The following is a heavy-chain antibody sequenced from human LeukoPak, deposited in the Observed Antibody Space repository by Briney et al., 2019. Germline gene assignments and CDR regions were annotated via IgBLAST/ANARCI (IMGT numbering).Heavy chain of an antibody. V-gene: IGHV4-39*01. CDR2: IYYSGST. CDR1: GGSISSSSYY. D-gene: IGHD3-10*01. J-gene: IGHJ4*02. CDR3: ARHSGPPYYFDY. Sequence: PSETLSLTCTVSGGSISSSSYYWGWIRQPPGKGLEWIGSIYYSGSTYYNPSLKSRVTISVDTSKNQFSLKLSSVTAADTAVYYCARHSGPPYYFDYWGQGPLVTVSS.